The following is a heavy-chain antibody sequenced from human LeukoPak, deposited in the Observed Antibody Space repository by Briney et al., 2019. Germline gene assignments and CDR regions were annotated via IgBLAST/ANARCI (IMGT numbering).Heavy chain of an antibody. J-gene: IGHJ4*02. D-gene: IGHD3-9*01. V-gene: IGHV3-33*01. Sequence: GGSLRLSCAASGFTFSSYGLHWVRQAPGKGLEWVALIWYDGSNKYYADSVKGRFTISRDNSKNTLYLQMNSLRAEDTAVYYCAREGDILTGYYDYWGQGTLVTVSS. CDR1: GFTFSSYG. CDR2: IWYDGSNK. CDR3: AREGDILTGYYDY.